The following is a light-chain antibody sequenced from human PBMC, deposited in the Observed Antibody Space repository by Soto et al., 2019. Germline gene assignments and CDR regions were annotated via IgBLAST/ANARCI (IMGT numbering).Light chain of an antibody. CDR2: GAS. J-gene: IGKJ5*01. CDR3: QQYNNWPPIT. Sequence: EIVLTQSPGTLSLSPGDIATLSFSASQTVSSYLAWYQQKPGQAPRLLIYGASTRASGIPARFSGSGSGTEFTLTISSLQSEDFAVYYCQQYNNWPPITFGQGTRLEIK. V-gene: IGKV3-15*01. CDR1: QTVSSY.